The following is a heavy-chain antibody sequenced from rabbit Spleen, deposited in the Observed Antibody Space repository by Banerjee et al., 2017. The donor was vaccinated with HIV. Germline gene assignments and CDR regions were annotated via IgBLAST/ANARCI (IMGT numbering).Heavy chain of an antibody. D-gene: IGHD2-1*01. CDR1: GFDFSNYY. J-gene: IGHJ4*01. CDR3: VRDQAGDADYGPYYLNL. CDR2: IEPIFGTT. Sequence: QSLEESGGGLVQPGGSLRLSCKASGFDFSNYYMTWVRQAPGKGLEWIGLIEPIFGTTYYANWVNGRFTISSHNAQNTLYLQLSSLTAADTATYFCVRDQAGDADYGPYYLNLWGPGTLVTVS. V-gene: IGHV1S7*01.